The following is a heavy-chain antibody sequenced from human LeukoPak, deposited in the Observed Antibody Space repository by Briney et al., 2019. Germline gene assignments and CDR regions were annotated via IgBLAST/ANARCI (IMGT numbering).Heavy chain of an antibody. V-gene: IGHV3-74*01. CDR1: GFTFSNYW. J-gene: IGHJ6*02. CDR2: TNSDGSTT. Sequence: GVLRLSCAASGFTFSNYWMHWVRQAPGKGLVWVSRTNSDGSTTSHADSVKGRFTISRDNAKNTLFLQLNSLRVEDTAVYYCGRGNYYGVDIWGQGTTVTVSS. CDR3: GRGNYYGVDI.